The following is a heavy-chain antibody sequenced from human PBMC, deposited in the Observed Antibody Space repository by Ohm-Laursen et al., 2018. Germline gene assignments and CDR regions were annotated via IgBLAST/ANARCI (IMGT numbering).Heavy chain of an antibody. CDR2: ISWNSGSV. D-gene: IGHD4-23*01. Sequence: SLRLSCSASGFTFDDYVMDWVRQAPGEGLEWVAGISWNSGSVGYADSVKGRFTISRDNAKNSLYLQMNSLRAEDTALYYCAKEARWLPVFDIWGQGTLVTVSS. CDR3: AKEARWLPVFDI. J-gene: IGHJ4*02. CDR1: GFTFDDYV. V-gene: IGHV3-9*01.